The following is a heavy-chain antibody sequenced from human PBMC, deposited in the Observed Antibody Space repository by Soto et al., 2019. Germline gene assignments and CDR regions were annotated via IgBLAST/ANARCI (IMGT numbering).Heavy chain of an antibody. Sequence: ASVKVSCKASGYTFTSYGISWVRQAPGQGLEWMGWISAYNGNTNYAQKLQGRVTMTTNTSTSTAYMELRSLRSDDTAVYYCATSRRSTNWFAPWGQGTLVTVSS. J-gene: IGHJ5*02. D-gene: IGHD1-1*01. CDR1: GYTFTSYG. CDR2: ISAYNGNT. CDR3: ATSRRSTNWFAP. V-gene: IGHV1-18*01.